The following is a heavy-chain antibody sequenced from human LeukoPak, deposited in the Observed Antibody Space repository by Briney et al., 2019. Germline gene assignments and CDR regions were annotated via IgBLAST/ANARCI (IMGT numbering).Heavy chain of an antibody. Sequence: SETLSLTCTVSGGSISSYYWSWIRQPAGKGLEWIGRIYTSGSTNYNPSLKSRVTMSVDTSKNQFSLKLSSVTAADTAVYYCARDAWELSLYYFDYWGQGTLVTVSS. CDR2: IYTSGST. V-gene: IGHV4-4*07. CDR1: GGSISSYY. J-gene: IGHJ4*02. CDR3: ARDAWELSLYYFDY. D-gene: IGHD3-16*02.